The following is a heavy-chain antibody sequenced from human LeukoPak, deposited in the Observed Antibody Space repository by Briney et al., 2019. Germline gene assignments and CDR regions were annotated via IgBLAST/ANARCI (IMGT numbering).Heavy chain of an antibody. V-gene: IGHV3-48*01. D-gene: IGHD3-22*01. CDR2: ISSSSTTI. Sequence: GGSLRLSCAASGFTFSSYSMTWVRQAPGKRLEWVSYISSSSTTIYYTDSVKGRFTISRDNAKNSLYLQMNSLRVEDTAVYYCARDEYYDSSGYTSWGQGTLVTVSS. CDR1: GFTFSSYS. J-gene: IGHJ4*02. CDR3: ARDEYYDSSGYTS.